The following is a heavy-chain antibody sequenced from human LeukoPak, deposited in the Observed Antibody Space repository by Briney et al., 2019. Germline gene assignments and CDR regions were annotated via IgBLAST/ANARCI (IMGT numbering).Heavy chain of an antibody. J-gene: IGHJ4*02. CDR3: AIAVAGTIDY. CDR1: GYSISGGYY. V-gene: IGHV4-38-2*01. D-gene: IGHD6-19*01. CDR2: IYHSGST. Sequence: SETLSLTCAVSGYSISGGYYWGWIRQPPGKGLEWIGSIYHSGSTYYNPSLKSRVTISVDTSKNQFSLKLSSVTAADTAVYYCAIAVAGTIDYWGQGTLVTVSS.